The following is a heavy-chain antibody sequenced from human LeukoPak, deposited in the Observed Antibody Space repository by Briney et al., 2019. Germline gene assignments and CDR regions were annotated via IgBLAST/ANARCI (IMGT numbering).Heavy chain of an antibody. V-gene: IGHV3-23*01. Sequence: PGGSLRLSCAASGFTFSGYAMSWVRQAPGKGLEWVSAISGSGGSTYYADSVKGRFTISRDNSKNTLYLQMNSLRAEDTAVYYCAKDRGFQDVVVITPRNYYYGMDVWGQGATVTVSS. CDR1: GFTFSGYA. J-gene: IGHJ6*02. CDR3: AKDRGFQDVVVITPRNYYYGMDV. D-gene: IGHD3-22*01. CDR2: ISGSGGST.